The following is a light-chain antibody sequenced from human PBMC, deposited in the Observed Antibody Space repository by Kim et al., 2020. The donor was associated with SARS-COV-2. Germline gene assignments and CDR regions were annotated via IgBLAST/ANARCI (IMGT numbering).Light chain of an antibody. CDR2: GNS. V-gene: IGLV1-44*01. CDR1: SSKIGSNT. Sequence: QGVTVPCSGSSSKIGSNTVNWDQQLRGEAPKLLIYGNSQRPSGVPGRLYGSKAGTSGSLAIPGLQSAEEADYYGASWDESLNGSMLFGGGTQLTVL. CDR3: ASWDESLNGSML. J-gene: IGLJ2*01.